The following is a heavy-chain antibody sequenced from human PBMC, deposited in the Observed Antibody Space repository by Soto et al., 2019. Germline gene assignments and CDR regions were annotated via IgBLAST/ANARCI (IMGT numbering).Heavy chain of an antibody. CDR2: INAGDGNT. V-gene: IGHV1-3*01. CDR3: ASGGLWDY. CDR1: GYTFTSYA. D-gene: IGHD2-21*01. J-gene: IGHJ4*02. Sequence: QVQLVQSGAEVKKPGASVKISCKASGYTFTSYAMHWVRQAPGQRREWMGWINAGDGNTKYSQKFQGRVTSTTDTSAGTAYMELSSLRSEDAAVYFCASGGLWDYWGQGTLVTGFS.